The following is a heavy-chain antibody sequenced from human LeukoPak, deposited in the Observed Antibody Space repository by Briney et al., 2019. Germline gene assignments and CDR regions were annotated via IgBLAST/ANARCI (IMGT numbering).Heavy chain of an antibody. CDR3: AREFPGSDY. D-gene: IGHD2-15*01. J-gene: IGHJ4*02. V-gene: IGHV5-51*01. CDR1: GYSFTSYW. Sequence: PGKSLKIACKGSGYSFTSYWIGWVRQLPGKGLEWMGIIYPGDSDTRYSPSFQGQVTISADRSISTTYLQWSSLKASDTAMYSCAREFPGSDYWSQGILVTVSS. CDR2: IYPGDSDT.